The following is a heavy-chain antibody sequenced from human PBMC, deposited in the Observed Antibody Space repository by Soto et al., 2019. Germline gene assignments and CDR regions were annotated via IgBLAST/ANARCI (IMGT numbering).Heavy chain of an antibody. D-gene: IGHD6-6*01. J-gene: IGHJ6*02. Sequence: PSQTLSLTCAISGDSVSSNSTAWNWIRQSPSRGLEWLGRTYYRSKWYNDYAVSVKSRITFNPDTSKNQFSLQLNSVTPEDTAVYYCARAKEYSSSSGMDVWGQGTTVTVSS. V-gene: IGHV6-1*01. CDR3: ARAKEYSSSSGMDV. CDR1: GDSVSSNSTA. CDR2: TYYRSKWYN.